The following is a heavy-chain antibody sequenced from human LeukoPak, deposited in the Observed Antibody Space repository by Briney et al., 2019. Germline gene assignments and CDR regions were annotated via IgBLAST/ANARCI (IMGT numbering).Heavy chain of an antibody. J-gene: IGHJ4*02. V-gene: IGHV4-38-2*02. D-gene: IGHD5-18*01. Sequence: SETLSLTCTVSGGSISSYYWGWIRQPPGKGLEWIGSIYHSGSTYYNPSLKSRVTISVDTSKNQFSLKLSSVTAADTAVYYCAGGIQLWSAEFDYWGQGTLVTVSS. CDR1: GGSISSYY. CDR3: AGGIQLWSAEFDY. CDR2: IYHSGST.